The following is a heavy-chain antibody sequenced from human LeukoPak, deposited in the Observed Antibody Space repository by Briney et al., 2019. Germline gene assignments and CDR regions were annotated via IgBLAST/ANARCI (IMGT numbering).Heavy chain of an antibody. J-gene: IGHJ6*02. V-gene: IGHV3-48*03. CDR1: GFTFSSYE. CDR3: ARGAYCSSTSCPTGYYGMDV. D-gene: IGHD2-2*01. Sequence: GGSLRLSCAASGFTFSSYEMNWVRQAPGKGLEWVSYISSSGSTIYYADSVKGRFTISGDNAKNSLYLQMNGLRAEDTAVYYCARGAYCSSTSCPTGYYGMDVWGQGTTVTVSS. CDR2: ISSSGSTI.